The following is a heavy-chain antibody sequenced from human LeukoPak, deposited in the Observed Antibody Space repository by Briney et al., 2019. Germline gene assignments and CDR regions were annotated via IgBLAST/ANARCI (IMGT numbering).Heavy chain of an antibody. CDR1: GFTVSNNF. CDR2: ISYDGSNK. D-gene: IGHD3-10*02. V-gene: IGHV3-30-3*01. CDR3: ARDISVRGVTDFDY. J-gene: IGHJ4*02. Sequence: GGSLRLSCAASGFTVSNNFMNWVRQAPGKGLEWVAVISYDGSNKYYADSVKGRFTISRDNSKNTLYLQMNSLRAEDTAVYYCARDISVRGVTDFDYWGQGALVTVSS.